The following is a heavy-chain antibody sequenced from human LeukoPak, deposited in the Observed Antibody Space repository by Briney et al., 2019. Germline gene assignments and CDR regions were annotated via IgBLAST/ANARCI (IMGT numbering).Heavy chain of an antibody. CDR1: GGSFSGYY. CDR2: INHSGST. Sequence: PSETLSLTCAVYGGSFSGYYWSWIRQPPGKGLEWIGEINHSGSTNYNPSLKSRVTISVDKSKNQFSLKLSSVTAADTAVYYCARAPSYSSGWSGYYGMDVWGKGTTVTVSS. CDR3: ARAPSYSSGWSGYYGMDV. V-gene: IGHV4-34*01. D-gene: IGHD6-13*01. J-gene: IGHJ6*04.